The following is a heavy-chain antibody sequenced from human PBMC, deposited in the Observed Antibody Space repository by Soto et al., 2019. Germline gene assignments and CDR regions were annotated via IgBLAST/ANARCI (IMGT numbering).Heavy chain of an antibody. Sequence: ASVKVSCKASGYPYTSYDINWVRQATGQGLEWMGWMNPNSGNTGYAQKFQGRVTMTRNTSISTAYMELSSLRSEDTAVYYCARGRGRVSIAARLSFDPWGQGTLVTVSS. CDR2: MNPNSGNT. J-gene: IGHJ5*02. CDR3: ARGRGRVSIAARLSFDP. V-gene: IGHV1-8*01. D-gene: IGHD6-6*01. CDR1: GYPYTSYD.